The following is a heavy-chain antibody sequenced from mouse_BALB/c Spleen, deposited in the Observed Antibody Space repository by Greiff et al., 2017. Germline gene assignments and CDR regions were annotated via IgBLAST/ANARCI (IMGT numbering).Heavy chain of an antibody. CDR3: ARHYGNWYFDV. Sequence: EVKLMESGGDLVKPGGSLKLSCAASGFTFSSYTMSWVRQTPEKRLEWVAYISNGGGSTYYPDTVKGRFTISRDNAKNTLYLQMSSLKSEDTAMYYCARHYGNWYFDVWGAGTTVTVSS. V-gene: IGHV5-12-2*01. D-gene: IGHD2-1*01. CDR1: GFTFSSYT. CDR2: ISNGGGST. J-gene: IGHJ1*01.